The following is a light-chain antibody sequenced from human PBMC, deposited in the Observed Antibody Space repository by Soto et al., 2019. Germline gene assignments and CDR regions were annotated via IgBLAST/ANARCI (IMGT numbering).Light chain of an antibody. J-gene: IGKJ4*01. CDR3: QPYDNLPSLT. CDR2: DAS. Sequence: DIQMTQSPSSLSASVGDRVTITCQASQDISNYLNWYQQKPGKAPQLLIYDASNLETGVPPRFSGSGSGTDFTFTISSLQPEDIATYYCQPYDNLPSLTFGGGTKVESK. V-gene: IGKV1-33*01. CDR1: QDISNY.